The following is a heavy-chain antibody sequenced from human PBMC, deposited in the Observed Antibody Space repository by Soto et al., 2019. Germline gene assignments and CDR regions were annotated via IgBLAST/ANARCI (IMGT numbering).Heavy chain of an antibody. CDR2: ISAYNGNT. J-gene: IGHJ6*02. V-gene: IGHV1-18*01. CDR3: AREGYCSSTSCYEYYYYYGMDV. CDR1: GYTFTSYG. Sequence: QVQLVQSGAEVKKPGASVKVSCKASGYTFTSYGISWVRQAPGQGLEWMGWISAYNGNTNYAQKLQGRVTMTTDTSTSTAYMELRSLRSDDTAVYYCAREGYCSSTSCYEYYYYYGMDVWGQGTTVTVSS. D-gene: IGHD2-2*01.